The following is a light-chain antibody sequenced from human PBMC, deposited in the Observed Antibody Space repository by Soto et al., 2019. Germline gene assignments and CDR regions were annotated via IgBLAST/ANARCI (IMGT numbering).Light chain of an antibody. CDR2: YDK. V-gene: IGLV3-21*04. J-gene: IGLJ2*01. Sequence: SYELTQPPSVSVAPGKTATITCGGNNIGTKSVYWYQQRPGQAPVLVIYYDKDRPSGIPERFSGSNSGNTATLTISRVEVGDEADYHCQVWDSSRDHVVFGGGTKLTVL. CDR1: NIGTKS. CDR3: QVWDSSRDHVV.